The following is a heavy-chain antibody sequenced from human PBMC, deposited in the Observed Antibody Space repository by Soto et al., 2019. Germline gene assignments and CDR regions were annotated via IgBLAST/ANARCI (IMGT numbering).Heavy chain of an antibody. CDR1: GYTFTSYN. V-gene: IGHV1-46*01. J-gene: IGHJ4*02. D-gene: IGHD1-26*01. Sequence: ASVKVSCKASGYTFTSYNIHWVRQAPGQGLEWMGIINPSGGSTNYAHKFQGRVTMTRDTSTSTVYMELNSLRSEDTAVYYCARVGPYIVGATTSFDYWGQGTLVTVSS. CDR2: INPSGGST. CDR3: ARVGPYIVGATTSFDY.